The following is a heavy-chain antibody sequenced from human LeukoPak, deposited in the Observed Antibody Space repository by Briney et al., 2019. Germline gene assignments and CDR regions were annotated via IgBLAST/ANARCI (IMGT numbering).Heavy chain of an antibody. CDR1: GFTFSSYA. D-gene: IGHD6-19*01. J-gene: IGHJ5*02. Sequence: PGGSLRLSCAASGFTFSSYAMHWVRQAPGKGLEYVSAISSNGGSTYYANSVKGRFTISRDNSKNTLYLQMGSLRAEDTAVYYCARGAGNWFDPWGQGTLVTVSS. CDR2: ISSNGGST. CDR3: ARGAGNWFDP. V-gene: IGHV3-64*01.